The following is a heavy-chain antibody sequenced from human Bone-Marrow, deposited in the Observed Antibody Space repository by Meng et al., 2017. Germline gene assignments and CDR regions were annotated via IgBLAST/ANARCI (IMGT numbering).Heavy chain of an antibody. CDR1: GFTFSSYG. V-gene: IGHV3-33*01. Sequence: GGSLRPPCAAPGFTFSSYGMHWVRQAPGKGREWVAVIWYDGSNKYYADSVKGRFTISRDNSKNTLYLQMNSLRAEDTAVYYCARVVAAAGFYGEFDPWGQGTLVTVSS. J-gene: IGHJ5*02. CDR3: ARVVAAAGFYGEFDP. CDR2: IWYDGSNK. D-gene: IGHD6-13*01.